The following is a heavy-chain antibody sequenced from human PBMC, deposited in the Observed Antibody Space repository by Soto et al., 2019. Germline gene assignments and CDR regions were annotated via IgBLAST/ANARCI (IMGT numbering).Heavy chain of an antibody. Sequence: QVHLVQSGAEVKKPGASVKVSCKGSGYAFTTYGITWVRQAPGQGLEWMGWISAHNGNTNYAQKLQGRVPVTRDTSTSTAYMELRSLRSHDTAVYYCARGRYWDYWGQGALVTVSS. J-gene: IGHJ4*02. V-gene: IGHV1-18*01. CDR3: ARGRYWDY. CDR1: GYAFTTYG. D-gene: IGHD2-8*02. CDR2: ISAHNGNT.